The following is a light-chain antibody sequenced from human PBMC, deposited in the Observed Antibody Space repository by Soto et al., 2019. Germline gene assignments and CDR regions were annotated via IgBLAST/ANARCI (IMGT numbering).Light chain of an antibody. CDR1: SSNIGAGYD. CDR3: QSYDISLSGFV. Sequence: QSVLTQPPSVSGAPGQRVTISCTGSSSNIGAGYDVHYYQQLPGRAPKLLIYGNNNRPSGAPDRFSGSKSGTSASLAITGLRAEDEADYYCQSYDISLSGFVFGTGTKVTVL. J-gene: IGLJ1*01. V-gene: IGLV1-40*01. CDR2: GNN.